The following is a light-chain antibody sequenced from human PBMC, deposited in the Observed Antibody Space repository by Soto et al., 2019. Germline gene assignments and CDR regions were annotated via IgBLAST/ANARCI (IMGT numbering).Light chain of an antibody. Sequence: EIVLTQSPGTLSLSPGERASLSCRASQSVSSSYLAWYQQKPGQAPRLLIYDTSSRATGIPDRFSGSGSGNDFTITISRLEPEDFAVYYCQQYGSSPLFTFGPGTKVDIK. V-gene: IGKV3-20*01. CDR2: DTS. CDR1: QSVSSSY. CDR3: QQYGSSPLFT. J-gene: IGKJ3*01.